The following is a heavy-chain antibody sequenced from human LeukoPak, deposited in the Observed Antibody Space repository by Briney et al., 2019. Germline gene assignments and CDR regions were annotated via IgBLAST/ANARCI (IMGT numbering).Heavy chain of an antibody. Sequence: SGGSLRLSCAASGFTFSSYSMNWVRQAPGKGLEWVSCISSSSSYIYYADSVKGRFTISRDNAKNSLYLQMNSLRAEDTAVYYCVRETQLWSPITMIEVPRLDYWGQGTLVTVSS. CDR2: ISSSSSYI. D-gene: IGHD3-22*01. V-gene: IGHV3-21*01. CDR3: VRETQLWSPITMIEVPRLDY. J-gene: IGHJ4*02. CDR1: GFTFSSYS.